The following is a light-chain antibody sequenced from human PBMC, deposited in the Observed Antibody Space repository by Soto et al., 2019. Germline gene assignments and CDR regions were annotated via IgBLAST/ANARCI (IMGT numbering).Light chain of an antibody. CDR2: AAS. V-gene: IGKV1-5*01. Sequence: DIQMTQSPSTLSASVGDTVTITCRASERLDNWLAWYQQKPGKAPKLLLFAASTLLGGVPSRFSGRGSGTEFTLTISSLQADDFATYYCQQYNSYWTFGQGTKVDIK. CDR3: QQYNSYWT. J-gene: IGKJ1*01. CDR1: ERLDNW.